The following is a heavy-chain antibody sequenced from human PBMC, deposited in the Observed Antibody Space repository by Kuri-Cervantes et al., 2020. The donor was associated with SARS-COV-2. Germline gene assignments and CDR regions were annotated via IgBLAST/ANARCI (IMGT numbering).Heavy chain of an antibody. V-gene: IGHV1-24*01. CDR1: GYTLTELS. D-gene: IGHD5-18*01. J-gene: IGHJ3*02. CDR2: FDPEDGET. Sequence: ASVKVSCKVSGYTLTELSMHWVRQAPGKGLEWMGGFDPEDGETIYAQKLQGRVTMTTDTSTSTAYMELRSLRSDDTAVYYCARDWAARVQLWQQNDAFDIWGQGTMVTVSS. CDR3: ARDWAARVQLWQQNDAFDI.